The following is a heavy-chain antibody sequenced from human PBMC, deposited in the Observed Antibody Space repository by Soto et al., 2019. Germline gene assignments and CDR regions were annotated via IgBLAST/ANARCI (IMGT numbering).Heavy chain of an antibody. CDR2: IYPGDSDT. Sequence: HGESLKISCKASGYSFTSYWIAWVRQVPGKGLEWMGIIYPGDSDTRYSPSFQGQVTISADKSISTAYLQWSSLTASDTAIYYCAQSEAGLKPDFDAPNLPGNWGQGTLLTVSS. CDR1: GYSFTSYW. CDR3: AQSEAGLKPDFDAPNLPGN. V-gene: IGHV5-51*01. J-gene: IGHJ4*02. D-gene: IGHD2-15*01.